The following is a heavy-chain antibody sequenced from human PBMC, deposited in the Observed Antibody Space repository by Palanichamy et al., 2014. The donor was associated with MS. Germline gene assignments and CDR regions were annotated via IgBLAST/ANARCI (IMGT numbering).Heavy chain of an antibody. Sequence: QVQLVQSGAEVKEPGASVRVSCKASGYTFSSYGISWARQAPGRGLEWMGWISTYNGNTKYAQKFQDRVTMTTDTSTTTAHVDLRSLRSDDSAVYFCARDIGPVPGDYYYGLDVWGQGTTVTVSS. CDR1: GYTFSSYG. CDR2: ISTYNGNT. D-gene: IGHD3-10*01. CDR3: ARDIGPVPGDYYYGLDV. J-gene: IGHJ6*02. V-gene: IGHV1-18*04.